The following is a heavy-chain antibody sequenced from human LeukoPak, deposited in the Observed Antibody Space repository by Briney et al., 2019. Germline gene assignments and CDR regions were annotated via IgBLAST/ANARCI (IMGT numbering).Heavy chain of an antibody. CDR2: IYYSGST. D-gene: IGHD5-18*01. Sequence: PSETLSLTCTVSGGSISSSSYYWGWIRQPPGKGLEWIGSIYYSGSTYYNPSLKSRVTISVDTSKNQFSLKLSSVTAADTAVYYCARAVVGMVTSYYYMDVWGKGTTVTVSS. V-gene: IGHV4-39*07. CDR3: ARAVVGMVTSYYYMDV. CDR1: GGSISSSSYY. J-gene: IGHJ6*03.